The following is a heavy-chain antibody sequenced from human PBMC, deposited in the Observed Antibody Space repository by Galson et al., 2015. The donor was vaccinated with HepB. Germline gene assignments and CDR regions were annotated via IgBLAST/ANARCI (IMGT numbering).Heavy chain of an antibody. CDR1: GFTFKTYT. V-gene: IGHV3-21*01. D-gene: IGHD6-19*01. CDR3: VRDGEGQWLVRDYFDY. CDR2: ISSGSTYV. Sequence: SLRLSCAASGFTFKTYTMNWVRQAPGKGLEWISSISSGSTYVHYANSLEGRFTISRDNANNSLYLQMNSLRAEDTAVYYCVRDGEGQWLVRDYFDYWGQGTLVTVSS. J-gene: IGHJ4*02.